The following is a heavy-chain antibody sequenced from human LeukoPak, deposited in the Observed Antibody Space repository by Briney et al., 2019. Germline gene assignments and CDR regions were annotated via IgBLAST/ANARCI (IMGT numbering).Heavy chain of an antibody. D-gene: IGHD6-13*01. CDR1: GYSFTSYW. CDR2: IYPGDSDT. Sequence: GESLKISCKGSGYSFTSYWIGWVRQMPGNGLEWMGIIYPGDSDTRYSPSFQGQVTISADKSISTAYLQWSSLKASDTAMYYCARHFARIAAAGRRRGNWFDPWGQGTLVTVSS. V-gene: IGHV5-51*01. J-gene: IGHJ5*02. CDR3: ARHFARIAAAGRRRGNWFDP.